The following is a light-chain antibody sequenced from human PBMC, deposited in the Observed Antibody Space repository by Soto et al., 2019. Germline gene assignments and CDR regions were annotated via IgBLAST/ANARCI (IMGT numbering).Light chain of an antibody. V-gene: IGKV3-20*01. CDR3: EQYGSSGT. CDR1: RSVSSY. CDR2: GAS. J-gene: IGKJ4*02. Sequence: PGESATLSCRATRSVSSYLAWYQQKPGQAPRLLIYGASSRATGIPDRLSGSGSGTDFTLTIRRLEPEDFAVYYCEQYGSSGTFGEGAKVDIK.